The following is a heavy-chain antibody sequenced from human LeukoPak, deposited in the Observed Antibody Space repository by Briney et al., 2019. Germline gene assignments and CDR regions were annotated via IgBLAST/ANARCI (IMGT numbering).Heavy chain of an antibody. CDR1: GFIFSNYW. CDR3: VRGGFYRYSGTSGDY. D-gene: IGHD1-26*01. J-gene: IGHJ4*02. CDR2: IIQDGSET. V-gene: IGHV3-7*01. Sequence: GGSLGLSCAASGFIFSNYWMQWVRQAPGKGLEWVANIIQDGSETYYVDSVKGRFTISRDNAKNSLYLQMNSLRAEDTAVYYCVRGGFYRYSGTSGDYWGQGSQVTVSS.